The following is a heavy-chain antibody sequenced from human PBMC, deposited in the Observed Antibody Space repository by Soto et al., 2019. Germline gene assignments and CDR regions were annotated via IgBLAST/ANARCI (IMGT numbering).Heavy chain of an antibody. V-gene: IGHV3-33*01. CDR1: GFTFSSYG. CDR3: ATTGPY. Sequence: GGSLRLSCAASGFTFSSYGMHWVRQAPGKGLEWVAVIWFDGSNRFYADSVKGRFTISRDNSKNTVSLQMNSLRDEDSAAYYCATTGPYWGQGTLVTVS. CDR2: IWFDGSNR. J-gene: IGHJ4*02.